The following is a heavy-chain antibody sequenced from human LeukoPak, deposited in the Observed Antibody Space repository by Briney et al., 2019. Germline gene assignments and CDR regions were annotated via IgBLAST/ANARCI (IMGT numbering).Heavy chain of an antibody. CDR1: GFSLNTRGVG. V-gene: IGHV2-5*02. J-gene: IGHJ4*02. Sequence: GSGPTLVNPTHTLTLTCTFSGFSLNTRGVGVGWIRQPPGRALEWLALIYWDDDRRYSPSLKSRLTITKDTSKNQVVLTMTNMDPVDTATYFCAHRKNYYDSSVFDNWGQGTLVTVSS. D-gene: IGHD3-22*01. CDR3: AHRKNYYDSSVFDN. CDR2: IYWDDDR.